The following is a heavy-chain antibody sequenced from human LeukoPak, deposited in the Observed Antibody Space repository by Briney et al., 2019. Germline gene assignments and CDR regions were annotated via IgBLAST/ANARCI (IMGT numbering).Heavy chain of an antibody. J-gene: IGHJ4*02. Sequence: GGSLRLSCAASEFTFRSYGMHWVRQAPGKGLDWVAFIRYDGSNKYYADSVKGRFTISRHNSRNTLYLQMNSLRTEDTAVYYCAKEIWPTVTTPGRTYFDYWGQGTLVTVSS. CDR3: AKEIWPTVTTPGRTYFDY. CDR1: EFTFRSYG. V-gene: IGHV3-30*02. D-gene: IGHD4-17*01. CDR2: IRYDGSNK.